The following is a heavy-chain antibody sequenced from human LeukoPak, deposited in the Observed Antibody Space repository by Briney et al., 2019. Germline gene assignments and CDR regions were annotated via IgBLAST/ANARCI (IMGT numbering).Heavy chain of an antibody. CDR3: ARDKMVRGGTYYYYGMDV. Sequence: GGSLRLSCAASGFTFSSYSMNWVRQAPGKGLEWVSYISSSGSTIYYADSVKGRFTISRDNAKNSLYLQMNSLRAEDTAVYYCARDKMVRGGTYYYYGMDVWGQGTTVTVSS. V-gene: IGHV3-48*04. J-gene: IGHJ6*02. CDR2: ISSSGSTI. D-gene: IGHD3-10*01. CDR1: GFTFSSYS.